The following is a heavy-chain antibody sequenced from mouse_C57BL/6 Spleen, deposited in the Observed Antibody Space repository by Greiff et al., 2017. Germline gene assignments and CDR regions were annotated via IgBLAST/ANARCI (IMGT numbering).Heavy chain of an antibody. CDR3: AHYSSSYEYFDV. Sequence: VQLQQPGAELVKPGASVKLSCKASGYTFTSYWMPWVKQRPGQGLEWIGEIDPSDSYTNYNQKVKGKATLTVDTSSSTAYMQLSSLTSEDSAVYYCAHYSSSYEYFDVWGTGTTVTVSS. V-gene: IGHV1-50*01. D-gene: IGHD1-1*01. J-gene: IGHJ1*03. CDR1: GYTFTSYW. CDR2: IDPSDSYT.